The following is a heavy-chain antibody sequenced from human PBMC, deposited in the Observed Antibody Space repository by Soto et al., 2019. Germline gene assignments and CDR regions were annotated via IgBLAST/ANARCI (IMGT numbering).Heavy chain of an antibody. CDR1: GFTFSNYN. J-gene: IGHJ4*02. Sequence: EVQLVESGGGLVQPGGSRKLSCEASGFTFSNYNMNWVRQAPGKGLEWLADISTTRTTIYYADSVKGRFTIARDNVKSSLYLYMNSLRDEDTAVYYCARDRVGLDYWGQGTLVTVSS. D-gene: IGHD3-16*01. V-gene: IGHV3-48*02. CDR3: ARDRVGLDY. CDR2: ISTTRTTI.